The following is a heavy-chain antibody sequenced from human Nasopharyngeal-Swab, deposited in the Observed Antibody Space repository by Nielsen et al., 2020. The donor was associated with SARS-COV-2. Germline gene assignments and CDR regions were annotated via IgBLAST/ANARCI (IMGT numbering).Heavy chain of an antibody. J-gene: IGHJ4*02. V-gene: IGHV3-21*01. Sequence: GGSLRLSCAASGFTFSSYSMNWVRQAPGKGLEWVSSISSSSSYIYYADSVKGRFTISRDNAKNSLNLQMNSLRAEDTAVYYCARCLYDSSGYDEILFDYWGQGTLVTVSS. CDR1: GFTFSSYS. CDR3: ARCLYDSSGYDEILFDY. CDR2: ISSSSSYI. D-gene: IGHD3-22*01.